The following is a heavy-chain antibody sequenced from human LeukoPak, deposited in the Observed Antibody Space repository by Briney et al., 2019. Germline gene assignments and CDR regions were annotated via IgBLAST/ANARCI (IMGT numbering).Heavy chain of an antibody. CDR3: ARGRGDYSSSWYEPFDY. CDR1: GGTFSSYA. J-gene: IGHJ4*02. V-gene: IGHV1-69*13. CDR2: IIPIFGTA. Sequence: ASVKVSCKASGGTFSSYAISWARQAPGQGLEWMGGIIPIFGTANYAQKFQGRVTITADESTSTAYMELSSLRSEDTAVYYCARGRGDYSSSWYEPFDYWGQGTLVTVSS. D-gene: IGHD6-13*01.